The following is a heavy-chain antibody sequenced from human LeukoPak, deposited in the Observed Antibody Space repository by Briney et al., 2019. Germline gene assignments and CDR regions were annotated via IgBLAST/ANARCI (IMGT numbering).Heavy chain of an antibody. Sequence: GGSLRLSCAASGFTFSSYGMHWVRQAPGKGPEWVAVISYDGSNKHYTDSVKGRFTISKDNSKNTLYLQMNSLRAEDTAVYYCARDNYGCDYWGQGTLVSVSS. CDR3: ARDNYGCDY. J-gene: IGHJ4*02. CDR1: GFTFSSYG. CDR2: ISYDGSNK. V-gene: IGHV3-30*19. D-gene: IGHD3-10*01.